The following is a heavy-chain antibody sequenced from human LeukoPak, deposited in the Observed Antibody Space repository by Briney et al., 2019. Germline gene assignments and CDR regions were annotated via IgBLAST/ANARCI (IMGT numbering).Heavy chain of an antibody. CDR2: ISGSGGST. CDR1: GFTFSSYA. Sequence: SGGSLRLSCAASGFTFSSYAMSWVRQAPGKGLEWVSAISGSGGSTYYADSVKGRFTISRDNSKNTLYLQMNSLRAEDTAVYYCAKDRWGYFWSGSGCYFDYWGQGTLVTVSS. V-gene: IGHV3-23*01. J-gene: IGHJ4*02. D-gene: IGHD3-3*01. CDR3: AKDRWGYFWSGSGCYFDY.